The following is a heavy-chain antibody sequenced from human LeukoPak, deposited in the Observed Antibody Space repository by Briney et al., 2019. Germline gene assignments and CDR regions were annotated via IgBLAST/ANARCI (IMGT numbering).Heavy chain of an antibody. J-gene: IGHJ3*02. CDR3: AHTGSGWEAFDT. Sequence: SGPTLVNPTATLTLTCSFSGFSLSDHLVGVGWIRQPPEQALEWLALIYWNDDKSYSPSLRGRAIITKDTSKNQVALTVTNMDSVDTATYFCAHTGSGWEAFDTWGQGAMVTVSS. CDR2: IYWNDDK. D-gene: IGHD1-26*01. V-gene: IGHV2-5*01. CDR1: GFSLSDHLVG.